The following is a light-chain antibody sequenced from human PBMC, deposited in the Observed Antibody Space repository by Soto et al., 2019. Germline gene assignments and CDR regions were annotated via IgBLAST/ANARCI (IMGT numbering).Light chain of an antibody. CDR3: QSYDCSLSDWV. CDR2: GNT. Sequence: QSVLTQPPSVSGAPGQRVTISCTGSSSNIGSGYDVHWYQQLPGTAPKLLIYGNTNRPSGVPDRFSGSKSGTSASLAITGLQAEDEADYYCQSYDCSLSDWVFGGGTKLTVL. J-gene: IGLJ3*02. V-gene: IGLV1-40*01. CDR1: SSNIGSGYD.